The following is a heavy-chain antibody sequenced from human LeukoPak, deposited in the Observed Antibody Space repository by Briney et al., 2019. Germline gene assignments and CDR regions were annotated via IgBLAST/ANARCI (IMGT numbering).Heavy chain of an antibody. V-gene: IGHV3-21*01. Sequence: GGSLRLSCAGSGFAFSSYSINWVRQAPGKGLEWVSSISSSSSYIYFADSVKGRFIISRDNAKNSLYLQMSSLRAEDTAVYYCARSYGSGSYDLYYYYMDVWGKGTTVTVSS. CDR2: ISSSSSYI. CDR3: ARSYGSGSYDLYYYYMDV. J-gene: IGHJ6*03. CDR1: GFAFSSYS. D-gene: IGHD3-10*01.